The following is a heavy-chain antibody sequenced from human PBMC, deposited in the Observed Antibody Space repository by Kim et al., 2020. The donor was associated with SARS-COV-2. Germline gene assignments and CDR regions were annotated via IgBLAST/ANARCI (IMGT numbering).Heavy chain of an antibody. D-gene: IGHD6-6*01. CDR2: IKSKTDGGTT. CDR1: GFTFSNAW. CDR3: TTVEYSSSRAGPDGH. Sequence: GGSLRLSCAASGFTFSNAWMSWVRQAPGKGLEWVGRIKSKTDGGTTDYAAPVKGRFTISRDDSKNTLYLQMNSLKTEDTAVYYCTTVEYSSSRAGPDGHWGQGTLVTVSS. J-gene: IGHJ1*01. V-gene: IGHV3-15*01.